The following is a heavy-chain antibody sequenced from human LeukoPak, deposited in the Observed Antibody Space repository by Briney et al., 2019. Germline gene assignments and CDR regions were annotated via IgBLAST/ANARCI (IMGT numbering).Heavy chain of an antibody. CDR2: ISYDGSNK. J-gene: IGHJ6*03. D-gene: IGHD6-19*01. Sequence: GGSLRLSCAASGFTFSSYAMHWVRQAPGKGLEWVAVISYDGSNKYYADSVKGRFTISRDNSKNTLYLQMNSLRAEDTAVYYCARGGYSSGWYGGTYYMDVWGKGTTVTISS. V-gene: IGHV3-30*14. CDR3: ARGGYSSGWYGGTYYMDV. CDR1: GFTFSSYA.